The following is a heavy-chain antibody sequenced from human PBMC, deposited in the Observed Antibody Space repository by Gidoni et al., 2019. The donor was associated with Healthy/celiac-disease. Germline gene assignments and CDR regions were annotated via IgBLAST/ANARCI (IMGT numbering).Heavy chain of an antibody. J-gene: IGHJ4*02. Sequence: EVQLLESGGGLVQPGGSLRLSCAASGFTFSSYAMSWVRQAPGQGLEWVSAMSGSGGSTYYADSVKGRFTISRDNSKNTLYLQMNSLRAEDTAVYYCAKADSGEDYFDYWGQGTLVTVSS. D-gene: IGHD1-26*01. CDR1: GFTFSSYA. V-gene: IGHV3-23*01. CDR3: AKADSGEDYFDY. CDR2: MSGSGGST.